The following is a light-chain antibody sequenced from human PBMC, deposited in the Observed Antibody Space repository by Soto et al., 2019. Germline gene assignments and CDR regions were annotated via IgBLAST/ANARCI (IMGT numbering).Light chain of an antibody. J-gene: IGKJ4*01. Sequence: DIQLTQSPSFLSASVGDRVTITCRTSQDISSYLAWYQQKPGKAPQLLISAASTLQSGGPSRFSGSGSGTEFTLTISSLQPEDFATYYCQQLKRYPLSFGGGTKVEI. V-gene: IGKV1-9*01. CDR1: QDISSY. CDR3: QQLKRYPLS. CDR2: AAS.